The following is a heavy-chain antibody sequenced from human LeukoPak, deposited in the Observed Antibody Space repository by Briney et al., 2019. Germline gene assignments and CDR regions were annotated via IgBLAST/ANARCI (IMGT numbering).Heavy chain of an antibody. CDR3: ASVMGYCSSTSCQKGDY. J-gene: IGHJ4*02. CDR1: GFTFSSYS. V-gene: IGHV3-21*01. CDR2: ISSSSSYI. Sequence: PGGSLRLSCAASGFTFSSYSMNWVRQAPGKGLEWVSSISSSSSYIYYADSVKGRFTISRDNAKNSLYLQMNSLRAEDTAVYYCASVMGYCSSTSCQKGDYWGQGTLVTVSS. D-gene: IGHD2-2*01.